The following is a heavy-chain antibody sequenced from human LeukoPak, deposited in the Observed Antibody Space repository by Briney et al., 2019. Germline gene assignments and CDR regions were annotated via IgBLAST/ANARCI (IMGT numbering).Heavy chain of an antibody. J-gene: IGHJ4*02. Sequence: SETLSLTCTVSGGSISSGGYYWSWIRQHPGKGLEWIGYIYYSGSTYYNPSLKSRVTISVDTSKNQFSLKLSSVTAADTAVYYCARVAGSEGFTLDYWGQGTLVTVSS. D-gene: IGHD6-13*01. CDR1: GGSISSGGYY. V-gene: IGHV4-31*03. CDR3: ARVAGSEGFTLDY. CDR2: IYYSGST.